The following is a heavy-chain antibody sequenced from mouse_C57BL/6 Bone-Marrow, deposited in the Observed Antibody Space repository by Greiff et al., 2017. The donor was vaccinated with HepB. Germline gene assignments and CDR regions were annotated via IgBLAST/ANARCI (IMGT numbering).Heavy chain of an antibody. CDR3: ARVDDGTTVPHAMDY. Sequence: VQLKESGPVLVKPGPSVKISCKASGFTFTDYYMHWVKQSHGKSLEWIGLVYPYNGGTSYNQKFKGKATLTVDTSSSTAYMELNSLTSEDSAVYYCARVDDGTTVPHAMDYWGQGTSVTVSS. V-gene: IGHV1-36*01. J-gene: IGHJ4*01. CDR2: VYPYNGGT. D-gene: IGHD1-1*01. CDR1: GFTFTDYY.